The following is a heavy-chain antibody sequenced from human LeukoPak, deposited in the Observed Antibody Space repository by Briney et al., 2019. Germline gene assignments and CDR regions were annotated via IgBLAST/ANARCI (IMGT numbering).Heavy chain of an antibody. CDR2: IYYSGST. D-gene: IGHD4-11*01. J-gene: IGHJ1*01. CDR3: ARDKAVTTELTQYFQH. V-gene: IGHV4-39*07. Sequence: SETLSLTCTVSGGSISSSSYYWGWIRQPPGTGLEWIGSIYYSGSTYYNPSLKSRVTISVDTSKNQFSLKLSSVTAADTAVYYCARDKAVTTELTQYFQHWGQGTLVTVSS. CDR1: GGSISSSSYY.